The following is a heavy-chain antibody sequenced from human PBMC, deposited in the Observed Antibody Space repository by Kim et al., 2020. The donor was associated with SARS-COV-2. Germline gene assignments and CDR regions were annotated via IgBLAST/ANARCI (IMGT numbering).Heavy chain of an antibody. J-gene: IGHJ6*02. Sequence: SETLSLTCAVYGGSFSGYYWSWIRQPPGKGLEWIGEINHSGSTNYNPSLKSRVTISVDTSKNQFSLKLSSVTAADTAVYYCARGLAITMVRGVILYGYYYYGMDVWGQGTTVTVSS. CDR2: INHSGST. CDR3: ARGLAITMVRGVILYGYYYYGMDV. V-gene: IGHV4-34*01. CDR1: GGSFSGYY. D-gene: IGHD3-10*01.